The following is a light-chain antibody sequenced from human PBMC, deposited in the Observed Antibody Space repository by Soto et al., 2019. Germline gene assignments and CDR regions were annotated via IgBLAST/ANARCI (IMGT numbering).Light chain of an antibody. CDR1: QSVSSN. V-gene: IGKV3-15*01. CDR3: QQYNNWPLT. Sequence: EIVMTQSPATLSVSPGERATLSCRASQSVSSNVAWFQQKPGQAPRLLVYGASTGATGIPDRFSGSGSGTEFALTISSLQSEDFAVYYCQQYNNWPLTFGQGTKLESK. J-gene: IGKJ2*01. CDR2: GAS.